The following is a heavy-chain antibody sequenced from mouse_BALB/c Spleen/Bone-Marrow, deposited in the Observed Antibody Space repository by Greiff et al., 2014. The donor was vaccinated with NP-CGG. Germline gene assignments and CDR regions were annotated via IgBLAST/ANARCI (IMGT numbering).Heavy chain of an antibody. CDR2: INPSYGGT. Sequence: VKLMESGAELVKPGASVKLSCKASGYTFTSNWMHWVKLRPGQGFEWIGEINPSYGGTNYNEKFKRKATLTVDKSSSTAYMQLSSLTSEDSAVYYCTYMGYYGSSYAMDYWGQGTSVAVSS. V-gene: IGHV1S16*01. CDR3: TYMGYYGSSYAMDY. D-gene: IGHD1-1*01. CDR1: GYTFTSNW. J-gene: IGHJ4*01.